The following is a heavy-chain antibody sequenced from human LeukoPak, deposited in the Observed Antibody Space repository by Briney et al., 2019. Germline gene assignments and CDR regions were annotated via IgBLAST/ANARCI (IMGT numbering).Heavy chain of an antibody. CDR3: ARSTVGATSEAYYMDV. J-gene: IGHJ6*03. D-gene: IGHD1-26*01. CDR2: IIPIFGTA. V-gene: IGHV1-69*05. CDR1: GGTFSSYA. Sequence: ASVKVSCKASGGTFSSYAISWVRQAPGQGLEWMGGIIPIFGTANYAQKFQGRVTITTDESTSTAYMELSGLRSEDTAVYYCARSTVGATSEAYYMDVWGKGTTVTVSS.